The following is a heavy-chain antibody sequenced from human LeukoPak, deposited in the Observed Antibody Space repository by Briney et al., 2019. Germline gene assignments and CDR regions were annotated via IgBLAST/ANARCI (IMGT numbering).Heavy chain of an antibody. CDR2: ISSSSSYI. D-gene: IGHD1-26*01. J-gene: IGHJ3*02. V-gene: IGHV3-21*04. CDR3: ARDPSGSYFSGTFDI. Sequence: KPGGSLRLSCAASGFTFSSYSMNWVRQAPGKGLEWVSSISSSSSYIYYADSVKGRFTISRDNAKNSLYLQMNSLRAEDTAVYYCARDPSGSYFSGTFDIWGQGTMVTVSS. CDR1: GFTFSSYS.